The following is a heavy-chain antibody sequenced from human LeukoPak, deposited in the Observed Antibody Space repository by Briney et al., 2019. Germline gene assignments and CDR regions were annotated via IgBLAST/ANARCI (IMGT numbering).Heavy chain of an antibody. CDR3: AREQGFYYDSSGYFGDLDY. CDR2: ISSNGGST. CDR1: GFTFSSYA. V-gene: IGHV3-64*01. J-gene: IGHJ4*02. D-gene: IGHD3-22*01. Sequence: GGSLRLSCAASGFTFSSYAMHWVRQAPGKGLEYVSAISSNGGSTYYANSVKGRFTISRDNSKNTLYLQMGSLRAEDMAVHYCAREQGFYYDSSGYFGDLDYWGQGTLVTVSS.